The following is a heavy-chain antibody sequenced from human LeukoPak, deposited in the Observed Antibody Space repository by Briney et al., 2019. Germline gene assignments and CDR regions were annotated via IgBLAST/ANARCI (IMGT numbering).Heavy chain of an antibody. Sequence: WASVKVSFTVSGYTLTELSMHWVRQAPGKGLEWMGGFDPEDGETIYAQKFQGRVTMTEDTSTDTAYMELSSLRSEDTAVYYCATTTDYYRQKRSLGYWGQGTLVTVSS. D-gene: IGHD3-16*02. CDR3: ATTTDYYRQKRSLGY. J-gene: IGHJ4*02. CDR1: GYTLTELS. CDR2: FDPEDGET. V-gene: IGHV1-24*01.